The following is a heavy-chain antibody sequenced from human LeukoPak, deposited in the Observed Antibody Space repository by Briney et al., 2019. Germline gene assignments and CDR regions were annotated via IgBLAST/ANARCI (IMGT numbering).Heavy chain of an antibody. J-gene: IGHJ2*01. D-gene: IGHD3-22*01. CDR3: ARALLRYDSSSRALHWYFDL. CDR1: GGSIGSYY. CDR2: IYYSEST. V-gene: IGHV4-59*01. Sequence: PSETLSLTCSVSGGSIGSYYWSWIRQPPGKGLEWIAYIYYSESTNYNPSLKSRVTISVDTPKNQFSLKLTSVTAADTAVYYCARALLRYDSSSRALHWYFDLWGRGTLVTVSS.